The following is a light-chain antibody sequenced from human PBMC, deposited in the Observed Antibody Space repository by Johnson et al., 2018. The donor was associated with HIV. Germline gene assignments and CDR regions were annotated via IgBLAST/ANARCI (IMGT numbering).Light chain of an antibody. CDR3: GAWDASLSAYV. V-gene: IGLV1-51*01. Sequence: QAVLTQPPSVSAAPGQKVTISCSGSSSNIGNNYVSWYQQLPGTAPRIVTYDNNKRPSGIPDRFSGSKYGPSGTLGITGLQPGDEADYYCGAWDASLSAYVFGTGTKVTVL. J-gene: IGLJ1*01. CDR1: SSNIGNNY. CDR2: DNN.